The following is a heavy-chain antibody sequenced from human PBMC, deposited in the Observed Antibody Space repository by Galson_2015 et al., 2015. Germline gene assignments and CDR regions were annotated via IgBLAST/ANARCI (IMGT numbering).Heavy chain of an antibody. V-gene: IGHV2-70*04. J-gene: IGHJ4*02. D-gene: IGHD5-12*01. Sequence: PALVKPTQTLTVTCTFSGFSLSTSGTRVSWIRQAPGKALEWLARIDWDDDKFYSASLKTRLTITKDTSKNQVVLTMTNMDPVDTATYFCAHRDNGYAFRDNWGQGMLVTVSS. CDR2: IDWDDDK. CDR3: AHRDNGYAFRDN. CDR1: GFSLSTSGTR.